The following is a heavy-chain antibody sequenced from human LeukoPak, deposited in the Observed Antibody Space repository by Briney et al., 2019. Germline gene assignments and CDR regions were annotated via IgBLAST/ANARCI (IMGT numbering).Heavy chain of an antibody. CDR3: AKSPRPVTMVRGVIITPFDY. CDR2: IKQDGSEK. Sequence: GGSLRLSCAASGFTFSSYWMSWVRQAPGKGLEWVANIKQDGSEKYYVDSVKGRFTISRDNSKNTLYLQMNSLRAEDTAVYYCAKSPRPVTMVRGVIITPFDYWGQGTLVTVSS. V-gene: IGHV3-7*01. J-gene: IGHJ4*02. D-gene: IGHD3-10*01. CDR1: GFTFSSYW.